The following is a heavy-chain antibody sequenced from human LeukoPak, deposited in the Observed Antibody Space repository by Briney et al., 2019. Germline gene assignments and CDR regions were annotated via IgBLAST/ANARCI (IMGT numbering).Heavy chain of an antibody. CDR1: GGTFSSYA. Sequence: ASVKVSCKASGGTFSSYAISWVRQAPGQGLEWMGWISAYNGNTNYAQKLQGRVTMTTDTSTSTAYMELRSLRSDDTAVYYCASWLCSGGSCYGYYGMDVWGQGTTVTVSS. CDR3: ASWLCSGGSCYGYYGMDV. J-gene: IGHJ6*02. V-gene: IGHV1-18*01. CDR2: ISAYNGNT. D-gene: IGHD2-15*01.